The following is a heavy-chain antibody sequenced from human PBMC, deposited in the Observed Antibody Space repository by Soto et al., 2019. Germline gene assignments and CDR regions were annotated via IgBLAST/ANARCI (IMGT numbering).Heavy chain of an antibody. V-gene: IGHV4-59*01. Sequence: PSETLSLTCTVSGGSISSYYWTWIRQPPGKGLEWIGYIYYSGSTNYNPSLKSRVTISVDTSKNQFSLKLSSVTAADTAVYYCARNFDYGGSFDYWGQGTLVTVSS. CDR3: ARNFDYGGSFDY. CDR1: GGSISSYY. J-gene: IGHJ4*02. CDR2: IYYSGST. D-gene: IGHD4-17*01.